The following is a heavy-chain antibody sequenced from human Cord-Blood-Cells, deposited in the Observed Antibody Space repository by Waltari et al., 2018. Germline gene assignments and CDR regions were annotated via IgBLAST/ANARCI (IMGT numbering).Heavy chain of an antibody. CDR3: ARLPNYCSSTSCYDY. D-gene: IGHD2-2*01. CDR2: IIPILGIA. J-gene: IGHJ4*02. Sequence: QVQLVQSGAEVKKPGSSVKVSCKASGGTFSSYAISWVRQAPGKGLEWMGRIIPILGIANYAQKFQGRVTITADKSTSTAYMELSSLRSEDTAVYYCARLPNYCSSTSCYDYWGQGTLVTVSS. CDR1: GGTFSSYA. V-gene: IGHV1-69*09.